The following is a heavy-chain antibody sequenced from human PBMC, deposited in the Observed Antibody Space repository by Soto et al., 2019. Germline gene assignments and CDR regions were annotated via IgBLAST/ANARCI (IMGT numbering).Heavy chain of an antibody. J-gene: IGHJ6*02. V-gene: IGHV1-58*01. CDR2: IVVASGQT. CDR1: ASSFISSG. CDR3: SADRPDIGVGWWV. D-gene: IGHD2-15*01. Sequence: SGKVSCKGSASSFISSGFLWVRQAHGQRLEWIGWIVVASGQTNYAQNFRGRVAITRDTSTATAYIELTGLTSEDTAVYFCSADRPDIGVGWWVWGQGTTVTVSS.